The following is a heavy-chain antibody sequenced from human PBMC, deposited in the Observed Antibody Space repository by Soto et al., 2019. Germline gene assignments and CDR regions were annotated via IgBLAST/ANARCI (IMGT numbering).Heavy chain of an antibody. D-gene: IGHD3-16*02. J-gene: IGHJ4*02. CDR1: GYTFTSYD. CDR3: ARGDDYIWGSYRLDY. Sequence: ASVKVSCKASGYTFTSYDINWVRRATGQGLEWMGWVNPNSGNTGYAQKLQGRVTMTRNTSISTAYMELSSLRSEDTAVYYCARGDDYIWGSYRLDYWGQGTLVTVSS. CDR2: VNPNSGNT. V-gene: IGHV1-8*01.